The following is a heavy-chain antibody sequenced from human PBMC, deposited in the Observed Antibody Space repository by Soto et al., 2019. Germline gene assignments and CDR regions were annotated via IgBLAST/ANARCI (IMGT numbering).Heavy chain of an antibody. D-gene: IGHD3-10*01. CDR3: ARDGDYFGSGSPPLLSK. Sequence: QVQLQESGPGLVKPSQTLSLTCTVSGGSITSGGYCWTWIRQHPVKGLEWMGHIYYSGSTSYNPSLNRRVTISIDTSKNQFSLKLTSVTAADTAVYYCARDGDYFGSGSPPLLSKWGQGTLVTVSS. J-gene: IGHJ4*02. CDR2: IYYSGST. V-gene: IGHV4-31*03. CDR1: GGSITSGGYC.